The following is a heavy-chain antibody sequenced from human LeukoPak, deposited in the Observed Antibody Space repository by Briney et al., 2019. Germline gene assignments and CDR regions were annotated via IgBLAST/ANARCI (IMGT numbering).Heavy chain of an antibody. CDR2: ISSSSSTI. D-gene: IGHD2-8*01. V-gene: IGHV3-48*01. CDR3: AREIVLMVYPPDY. CDR1: GFPFSSYS. J-gene: IGHJ4*02. Sequence: GGSLRLSCAASGFPFSSYSMNWVRQAPGKGLEWVSYISSSSSTIYYADSVKGRFTISRDNAKNSLYLQMNSLRAEDTAVYYCAREIVLMVYPPDYWGQGTLVTVSS.